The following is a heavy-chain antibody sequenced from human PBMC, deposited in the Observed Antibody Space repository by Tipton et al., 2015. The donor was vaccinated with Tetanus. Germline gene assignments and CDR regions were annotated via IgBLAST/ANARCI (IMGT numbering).Heavy chain of an antibody. Sequence: TLSLTCAVYGGSFSGYYWSWIRQPPGKGLEWIGEINHSGSTNYNPSLKSRVTISLDTPKNQFSLKLSSVTAADTAVYYCVANDGGLEHGQHWGQGTLVTVSS. V-gene: IGHV4-34*01. CDR3: VANDGGLEHGQH. D-gene: IGHD2-8*01. J-gene: IGHJ1*01. CDR1: GGSFSGYY. CDR2: INHSGST.